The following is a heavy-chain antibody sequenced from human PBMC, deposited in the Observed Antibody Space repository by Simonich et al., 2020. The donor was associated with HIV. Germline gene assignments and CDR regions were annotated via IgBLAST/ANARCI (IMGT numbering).Heavy chain of an antibody. V-gene: IGHV4-34*01. Sequence: QVQLQQWGAGLLKPSETLSLTCAVYGGSFSGYYWSWIRQPPGKGLEWIGEINQSGSTNYNPSIKSRVTISVDTSKNQFSLKLSSVTAADTAVYYCARRGPRYYDSSGRRYFDLWGRGTLVTVFS. CDR3: ARRGPRYYDSSGRRYFDL. CDR1: GGSFSGYY. J-gene: IGHJ2*01. D-gene: IGHD3-22*01. CDR2: INQSGST.